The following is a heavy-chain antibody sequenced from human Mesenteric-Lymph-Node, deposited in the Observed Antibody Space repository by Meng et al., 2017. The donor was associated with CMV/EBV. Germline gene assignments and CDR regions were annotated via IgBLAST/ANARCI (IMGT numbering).Heavy chain of an antibody. V-gene: IGHV1-69*05. Sequence: SVKVSCKASGGSLSNYAISWLRQAPGQGLEWMGGIIPIFGTANYAQKFQGRVTITTDESTSTAYMELSSLRSEDTAVYYCARDPSITGTSVESNWFDPWGQGTLVTVSS. D-gene: IGHD1-7*01. J-gene: IGHJ5*02. CDR3: ARDPSITGTSVESNWFDP. CDR1: GGSLSNYA. CDR2: IIPIFGTA.